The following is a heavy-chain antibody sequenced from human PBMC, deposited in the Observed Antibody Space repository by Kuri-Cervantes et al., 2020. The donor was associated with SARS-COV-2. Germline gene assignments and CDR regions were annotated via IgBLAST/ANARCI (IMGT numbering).Heavy chain of an antibody. CDR1: GGSISSGGYY. CDR2: IYHSGST. J-gene: IGHJ4*02. Sequence: SETLSLTCTVSGGSISSGGYYWSWIRQPPGKGLEWIGYIYHSGSTYYNPSLKSRVTISVDTSKNQFSLKLSSVTAADTAVYYCARQGGIVVVPAALWDQGTLVTVSS. D-gene: IGHD2-2*01. V-gene: IGHV4-30-2*01. CDR3: ARQGGIVVVPAAL.